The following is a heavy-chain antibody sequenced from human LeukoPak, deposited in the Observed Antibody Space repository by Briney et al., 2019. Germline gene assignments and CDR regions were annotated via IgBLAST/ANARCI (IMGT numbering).Heavy chain of an antibody. J-gene: IGHJ6*02. Sequence: QPGGSLRLSCAASGFTFSSYAMSWVRQAPGKGLEWVSAISGSGGSTYYADSVKGRFTISRDNSKNTLYLQMNSLRAEDTAVYYCAKDCEVSYSSRFGDYYYGMDVWGQGTTVTVSS. CDR3: AKDCEVSYSSRFGDYYYGMDV. CDR1: GFTFSSYA. D-gene: IGHD6-13*01. V-gene: IGHV3-23*01. CDR2: ISGSGGST.